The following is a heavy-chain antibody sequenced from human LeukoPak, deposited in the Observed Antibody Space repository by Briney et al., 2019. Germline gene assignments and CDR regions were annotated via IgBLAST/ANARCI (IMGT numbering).Heavy chain of an antibody. D-gene: IGHD2-21*01. Sequence: GGSLRLSCAAAGFTVSNNCVTWVRQAPGKGLEWVSVICGDGRLFYADSVKGRFSVSRDNSENTVYLQVTSLRADDTAVYFCARERGDKDMSGGSSSDVWGQGTLVIVSS. J-gene: IGHJ3*01. CDR2: ICGDGRL. CDR3: ARERGDKDMSGGSSSDV. CDR1: GFTVSNNC. V-gene: IGHV3-53*01.